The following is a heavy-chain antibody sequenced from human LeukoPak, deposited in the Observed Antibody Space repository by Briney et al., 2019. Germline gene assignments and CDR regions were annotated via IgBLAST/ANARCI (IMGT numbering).Heavy chain of an antibody. CDR3: ARAINGNHGIEYYYYGMDV. D-gene: IGHD1-14*01. CDR2: IYYSGST. V-gene: IGHV4-59*12. CDR1: GGSISSYY. J-gene: IGHJ6*02. Sequence: SETLSLTCTVSGGSISSYYWSWIRQPPGKGLEWIGYIYYSGSTNYNPSLKSRVTISVDTSKNQFSLKLSSVTAADTAVYYCARAINGNHGIEYYYYGMDVWGQGTTVTVSS.